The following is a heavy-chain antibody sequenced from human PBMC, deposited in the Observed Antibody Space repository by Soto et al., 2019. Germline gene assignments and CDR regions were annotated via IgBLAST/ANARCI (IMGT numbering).Heavy chain of an antibody. J-gene: IGHJ4*02. CDR1: GFTFRNYA. D-gene: IGHD3-10*01. Sequence: GSLRLSCAASGFTFRNYAMHWVRQAPGRGLEWISAISGSGSFTHYADSVRGRFTISRDNSQNQLYLQMNNLRGDDTAMYYCAKIPTGSGSSKFDYWGQGIQVTVSS. V-gene: IGHV3-23*01. CDR2: ISGSGSFT. CDR3: AKIPTGSGSSKFDY.